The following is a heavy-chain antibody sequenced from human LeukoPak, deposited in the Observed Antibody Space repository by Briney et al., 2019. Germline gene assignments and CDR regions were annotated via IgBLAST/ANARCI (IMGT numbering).Heavy chain of an antibody. D-gene: IGHD3-10*01. CDR3: ARDCHYGSGSYCSDAFDI. CDR1: GFTFRGYG. CDR2: IWYDGSNK. J-gene: IGHJ3*02. Sequence: PGGSLILSCAASGFTFRGYGMHWVRQAPGKGLEWVAIIWYDGSNKYYADSVTGRFTISRDNSKNTLYLQMNSLRAEDTAVYYCARDCHYGSGSYCSDAFDIWGQGTMVTVSS. V-gene: IGHV3-33*01.